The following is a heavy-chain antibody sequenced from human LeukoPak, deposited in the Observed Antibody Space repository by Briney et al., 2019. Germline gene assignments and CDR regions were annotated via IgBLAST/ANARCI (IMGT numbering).Heavy chain of an antibody. CDR1: GGSFSGYY. J-gene: IGHJ6*02. V-gene: IGHV4-34*01. CDR3: ARGKALRFLEWSHMDV. CDR2: INHSGST. D-gene: IGHD3-3*01. Sequence: SETLSLTCAVYGGSFSGYYWSWIRRPPGKGLEWIGEINHSGSTNYNPSLKSRVTISVDTSKNQFSLKLSSVTAADTAVYYCARGKALRFLEWSHMDVWGQGTTVTVSS.